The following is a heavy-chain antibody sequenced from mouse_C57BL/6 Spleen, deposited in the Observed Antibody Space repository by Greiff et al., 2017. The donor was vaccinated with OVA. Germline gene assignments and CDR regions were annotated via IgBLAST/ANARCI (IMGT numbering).Heavy chain of an antibody. V-gene: IGHV1-69*01. CDR2: IDPSDSYT. CDR1: GYTFTSYW. Sequence: QVQLQQPGAELVMPGASVKLSCKASGYTFTSYWMHWVKQRPGQGLEWIGEIDPSDSYTNYNQKFKGKSTLTVNKSSSTDYMQRSSLTSEDSAVYYCARSYGNHYFDYWGQGTTLTVSS. CDR3: ARSYGNHYFDY. J-gene: IGHJ2*01. D-gene: IGHD2-1*01.